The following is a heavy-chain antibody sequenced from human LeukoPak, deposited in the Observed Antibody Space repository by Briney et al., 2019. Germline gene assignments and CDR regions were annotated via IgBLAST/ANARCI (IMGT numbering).Heavy chain of an antibody. V-gene: IGHV3-74*01. CDR2: INSDGSST. D-gene: IGHD2-2*01. J-gene: IGHJ5*02. Sequence: GGSLRLSCAASGFTFSSYWMHWVRQAPGKGLVWVSRINSDGSSTSYADSVKGRFTISRDNAKNTLSLQMNSLRAEDTAVYYCARDPYCSSTSCYGWFDPWGQGTLVTVSS. CDR1: GFTFSSYW. CDR3: ARDPYCSSTSCYGWFDP.